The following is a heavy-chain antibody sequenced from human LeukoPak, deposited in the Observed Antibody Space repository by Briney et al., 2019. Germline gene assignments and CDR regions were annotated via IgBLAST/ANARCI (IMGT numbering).Heavy chain of an antibody. J-gene: IGHJ4*02. CDR2: IYYSGST. CDR3: ARGVSSRGLWFGESYYFDY. V-gene: IGHV4-59*12. D-gene: IGHD3-10*01. CDR1: GGSISSYY. Sequence: SETLSLTCTVSGGSISSYYWSWIRQPLGKGLEWIGYIYYSGSTNYNPSLKSRVTMSVDTSKNQFSLKLSSVTAADTAVHYCARGVSSRGLWFGESYYFDYWGQETVVTVSS.